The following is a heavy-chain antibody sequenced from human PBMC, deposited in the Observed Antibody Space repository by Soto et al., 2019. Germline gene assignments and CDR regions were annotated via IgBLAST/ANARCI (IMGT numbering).Heavy chain of an antibody. CDR3: ARDQVSPGRVEYYYGMDV. Sequence: PSETLSPTCTVSGGSISRYYWSWSRQPPGKGLEWIGYIYYSGSTNYNPSLKSRVTISVDTSKNQFSLKLSSVTAADTAVYYCARDQVSPGRVEYYYGMDVWGQGTTVTVSS. CDR1: GGSISRYY. D-gene: IGHD1-20*01. V-gene: IGHV4-59*13. J-gene: IGHJ6*02. CDR2: IYYSGST.